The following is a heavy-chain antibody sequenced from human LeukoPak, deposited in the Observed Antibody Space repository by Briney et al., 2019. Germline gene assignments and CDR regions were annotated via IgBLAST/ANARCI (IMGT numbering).Heavy chain of an antibody. Sequence: SETLSLTCTVSGGSNSSYYWSWIRQPPGKGLEWIGHIYYSGSTNYNPSLKSRVTISVDTSKNQFSLKLSSVTAADTAVYYCAGTHYDILTGYYKAIDYWGQGTLVTVSS. CDR3: AGTHYDILTGYYKAIDY. V-gene: IGHV4-59*08. D-gene: IGHD3-9*01. CDR2: IYYSGST. CDR1: GGSNSSYY. J-gene: IGHJ4*02.